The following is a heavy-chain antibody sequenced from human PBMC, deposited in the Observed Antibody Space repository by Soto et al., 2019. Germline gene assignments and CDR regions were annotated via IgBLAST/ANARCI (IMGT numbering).Heavy chain of an antibody. CDR3: ARGGYCSGGSCYDYYYGMDV. CDR2: MNPNSGNT. D-gene: IGHD2-15*01. CDR1: GYTFTSYD. V-gene: IGHV1-8*01. Sequence: ASVKVSCKASGYTFTSYDINWVRQATGQGLEWMGWMNPNSGNTGYAQKFQGRVTMTRNTSISTAYMELSSLRSEDTAVYYCARGGYCSGGSCYDYYYGMDVWGQGTTVTVSS. J-gene: IGHJ6*02.